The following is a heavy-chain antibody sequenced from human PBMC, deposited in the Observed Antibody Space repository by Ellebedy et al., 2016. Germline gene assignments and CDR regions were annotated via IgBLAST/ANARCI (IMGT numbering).Heavy chain of an antibody. CDR1: GFTVGNNY. D-gene: IGHD2-21*02. CDR2: IYSGGST. V-gene: IGHV3-53*01. J-gene: IGHJ4*02. CDR3: ARNPGDCYSCGY. Sequence: ETLSLTXAASGFTVGNNYMIWVRQAPGKGLEWVSLIYSGGSTYYADSVKGRFTISRDNSKNTLYLQMNSLRAEDTAVYYCARNPGDCYSCGYWGQGTLVTVSS.